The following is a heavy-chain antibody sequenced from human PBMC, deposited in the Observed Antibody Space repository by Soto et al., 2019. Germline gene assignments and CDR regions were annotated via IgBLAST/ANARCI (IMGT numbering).Heavy chain of an antibody. CDR3: ARDHYYYYMDV. CDR1: GFTFSSYW. V-gene: IGHV3-7*01. Sequence: PGGSLRLSCAASGFTFSSYWMNWVRQAPGKGLEWVANIKQDGSSTSYADSVKGRFTISRDNAKNTLYLQMNSLRAEDTAVYYCARDHYYYYMDVWGKGTTVTVSS. CDR2: IKQDGSST. J-gene: IGHJ6*03.